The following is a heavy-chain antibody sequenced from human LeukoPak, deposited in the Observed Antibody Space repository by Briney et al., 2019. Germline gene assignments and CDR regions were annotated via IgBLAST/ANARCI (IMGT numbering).Heavy chain of an antibody. Sequence: GGSLSLSCAASGFTVSSNYMSWVRQAPGKGLEWVSVIYSGGSTYYADSVKGRFTISRDNSKNTLYLQMNSLRAEDTAVYYCARDNRRGYCSSTSCYYYYYGMDVWGQGTTVTVSS. V-gene: IGHV3-53*01. D-gene: IGHD2-2*01. J-gene: IGHJ6*02. CDR1: GFTVSSNY. CDR3: ARDNRRGYCSSTSCYYYYYGMDV. CDR2: IYSGGST.